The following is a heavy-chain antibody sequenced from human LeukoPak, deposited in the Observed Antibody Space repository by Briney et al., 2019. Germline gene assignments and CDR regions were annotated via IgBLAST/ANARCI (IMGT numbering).Heavy chain of an antibody. CDR2: ISGSSTYI. CDR1: GFTFSTYS. V-gene: IGHV3-21*01. CDR3: ARSLGIGPHYFDN. J-gene: IGHJ4*02. Sequence: GGSLRLSCAASGFTFSTYSMNWVRQAPGKGLEWVSSISGSSTYIYDADSLKGRFTISRDNAKNSLYLQMNSLRAEDTAVYYCARSLGIGPHYFDNWGQGTLVTASS. D-gene: IGHD3-16*01.